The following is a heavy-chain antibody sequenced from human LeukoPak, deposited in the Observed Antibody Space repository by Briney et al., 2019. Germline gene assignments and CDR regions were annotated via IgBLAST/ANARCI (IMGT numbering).Heavy chain of an antibody. CDR1: GFTFSSFG. D-gene: IGHD2-15*01. Sequence: GGSLRLSCAASGFTFSSFGMHWVRQAPGKGLEWVAFIRYDGSNIYYADSVEGRFTVSRDNSKNTLYLEMRSLRAEDTAVYYCANDLMGYCGTISCFSDAFDFWGQGTMVTVSS. V-gene: IGHV3-30*02. CDR3: ANDLMGYCGTISCFSDAFDF. CDR2: IRYDGSNI. J-gene: IGHJ3*01.